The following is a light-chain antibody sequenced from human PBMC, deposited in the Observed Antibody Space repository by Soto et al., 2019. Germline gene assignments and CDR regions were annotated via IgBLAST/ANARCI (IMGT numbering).Light chain of an antibody. CDR2: KAS. V-gene: IGKV1-5*03. CDR1: QTISSW. CDR3: QQRSNWQIT. J-gene: IGKJ5*01. Sequence: IQLTQSNSTLSGSVGDRVTTTCLASQTISSWLAWYQQKPGKAPKLLIYKASTLKSGVPSRFSGSGSGTEFTLTISSLEPDDFAVYYCQQRSNWQITFGQGTRLEIK.